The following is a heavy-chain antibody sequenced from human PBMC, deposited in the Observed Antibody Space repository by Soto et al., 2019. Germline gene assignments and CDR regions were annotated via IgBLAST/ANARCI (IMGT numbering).Heavy chain of an antibody. CDR1: GFTFTRYS. Sequence: GGSLRLSCAASGFTFTRYSMNWVRQAPGKGLEWVSSISSTTNYIYYGDSMKGRFTIYRDNAKNSLYLEMNSLRAEDTAVYYCARESEDLTSNFDYWGQGTLVTVSS. V-gene: IGHV3-21*06. CDR3: ARESEDLTSNFDY. J-gene: IGHJ4*02. CDR2: ISSTTNYI.